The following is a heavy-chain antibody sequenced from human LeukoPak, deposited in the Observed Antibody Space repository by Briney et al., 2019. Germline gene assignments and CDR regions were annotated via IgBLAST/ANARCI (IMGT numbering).Heavy chain of an antibody. Sequence: SVKVSCKASGGTFSSYAISWVRQAPGQGLEWMGGIIPIFGTANYAQKFQGRVTITADESTSTAYMELSSLRSEDTAVYYCARERCSSTSCFNWFDPWGQGTLVTVSS. V-gene: IGHV1-69*13. CDR3: ARERCSSTSCFNWFDP. J-gene: IGHJ5*02. CDR2: IIPIFGTA. CDR1: GGTFSSYA. D-gene: IGHD2-2*01.